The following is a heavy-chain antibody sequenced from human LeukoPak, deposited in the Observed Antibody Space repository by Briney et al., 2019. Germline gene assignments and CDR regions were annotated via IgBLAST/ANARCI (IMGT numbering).Heavy chain of an antibody. CDR3: ARGLLAGPSAHSAIFDY. Sequence: GGSLRLSCAASGFTFSSYSMNWVRQAPGKGLEWVSYISSSSSTIYYADSVKGRFTISRDNAKNSLYLQMNSLRAEDTAVYYCARGLLAGPSAHSAIFDYWGQGTLVTVSS. CDR1: GFTFSSYS. CDR2: ISSSSSTI. V-gene: IGHV3-48*01. D-gene: IGHD2-8*02. J-gene: IGHJ4*02.